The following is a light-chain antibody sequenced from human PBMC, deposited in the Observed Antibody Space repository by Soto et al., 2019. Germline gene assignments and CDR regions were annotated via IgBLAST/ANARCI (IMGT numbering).Light chain of an antibody. CDR1: SSDIGDYKP. CDR3: SSYTSSDTVI. V-gene: IGLV2-14*01. CDR2: DVR. J-gene: IGLJ2*01. Sequence: QSALTQPASVSGAPGQSITISCTGTSSDIGDYKPVSWYQQHPGKAPKTIIYDVRNRPSGVSDRFSGSRSGNTASLTISGLQAEDEADYYCSSYTSSDTVIFGGATKLTVL.